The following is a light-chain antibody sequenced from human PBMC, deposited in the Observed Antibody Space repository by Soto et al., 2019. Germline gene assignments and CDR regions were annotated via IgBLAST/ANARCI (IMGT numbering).Light chain of an antibody. CDR3: QKYGNFWT. CDR1: QGVSID. J-gene: IGKJ1*01. Sequence: EIVMTQSPATLSVSPGERATLSCRASQGVSIDLAWYQQTPGQAPRLLIYGASTRATGIPARFSGSGSGTDFSLTIRRLEPDDFAVYYCQKYGNFWTFGQGTKVDIK. CDR2: GAS. V-gene: IGKV3-15*01.